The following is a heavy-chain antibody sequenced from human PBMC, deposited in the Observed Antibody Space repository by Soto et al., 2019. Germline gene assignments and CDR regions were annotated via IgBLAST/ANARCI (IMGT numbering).Heavy chain of an antibody. J-gene: IGHJ6*02. Sequence: SETLSLTCTVSGGSISSGGYYWSWIRQHPGKGLEWIGEINHSGSTNYNPSLKSRVTISVDKSKNQFSLKLSSVTAADTAVYYCARGTVTTSWDYYGMDVWGQGTTVTVSS. CDR3: ARGTVTTSWDYYGMDV. D-gene: IGHD4-17*01. V-gene: IGHV4-31*03. CDR2: INHSGST. CDR1: GGSISSGGYY.